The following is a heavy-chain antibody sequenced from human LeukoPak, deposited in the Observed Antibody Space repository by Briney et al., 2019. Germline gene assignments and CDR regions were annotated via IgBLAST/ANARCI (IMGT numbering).Heavy chain of an antibody. CDR1: GYSFTSYL. CDR2: IYPGDSDT. Sequence: GEALKISFKGSGYSFTSYLIGRVRQMPGKGLGWMGIIYPGDSDTRYSPSFQGQVTISADKSISTAYLQWSSLKASDTATYYCARRSDFRNWFDPWGLGTLVTVSA. V-gene: IGHV5-51*01. CDR3: ARRSDFRNWFDP. D-gene: IGHD2-21*02. J-gene: IGHJ5*02.